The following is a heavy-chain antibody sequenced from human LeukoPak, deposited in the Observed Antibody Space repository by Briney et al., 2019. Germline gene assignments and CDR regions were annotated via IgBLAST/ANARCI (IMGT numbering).Heavy chain of an antibody. CDR2: IYYSGST. D-gene: IGHD1-26*01. CDR1: GGSISSYY. J-gene: IGHJ4*02. V-gene: IGHV4-59*01. CDR3: ARGVNSGYFDY. Sequence: TSETLSRTCSVSGGSISSYYCTWIRQPPGKGLEWIGYIYYSGSTNYNPSLKSRVTISVDTSKNQFSLKLTSVTAADTAVYYCARGVNSGYFDYCGQGTLVTVSS.